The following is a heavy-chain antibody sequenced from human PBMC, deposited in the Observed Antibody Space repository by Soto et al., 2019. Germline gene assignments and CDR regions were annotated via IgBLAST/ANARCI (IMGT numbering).Heavy chain of an antibody. V-gene: IGHV3-73*01. CDR3: TQEIAVAGTRFDP. J-gene: IGHJ5*02. CDR1: GFTFSGSA. Sequence: EVQLVESGGGLVQPGGSLKLSCAASGFTFSGSAMHWVRQASGKGLEWVGRIRSKTNNYATTYAASVTGRFTISRDDSENTAYLQRNSLKTEDTAVYSCTQEIAVAGTRFDPWGQGTLVTVSS. D-gene: IGHD6-19*01. CDR2: IRSKTNNYAT.